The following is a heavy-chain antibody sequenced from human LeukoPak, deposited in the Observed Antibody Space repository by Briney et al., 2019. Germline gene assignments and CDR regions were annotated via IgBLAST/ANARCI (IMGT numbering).Heavy chain of an antibody. J-gene: IGHJ3*02. CDR3: ARGRMGAVDAFDI. CDR1: GGSISSYY. V-gene: IGHV4-59*01. Sequence: SETLPLTCTVSGGSISSYYWSWIRQPPGKGLEWIGYIYYSGSTNYNPSLKSRVTVSVDTSKNQFSLKLSSVTAADTAVYYCARGRMGAVDAFDIWGQGTMVTVSS. CDR2: IYYSGST. D-gene: IGHD1-26*01.